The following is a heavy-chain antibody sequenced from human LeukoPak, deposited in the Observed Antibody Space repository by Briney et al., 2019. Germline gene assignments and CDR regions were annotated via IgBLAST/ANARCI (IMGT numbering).Heavy chain of an antibody. Sequence: GGSLRLSCEGSGFTFRTYWMTWVRQAPGKGLEWVANIKQDGSEKYYVDSVKGRFTISRDNAQDSLYLQMNSLRAEDTAVYYCARPRDSGWSKTWDYWGQGTLVTVSS. V-gene: IGHV3-7*03. CDR1: GFTFRTYW. CDR2: IKQDGSEK. CDR3: ARPRDSGWSKTWDY. J-gene: IGHJ4*02. D-gene: IGHD6-13*01.